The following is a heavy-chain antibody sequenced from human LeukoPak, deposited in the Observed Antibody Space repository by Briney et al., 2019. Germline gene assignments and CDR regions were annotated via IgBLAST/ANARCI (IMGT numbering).Heavy chain of an antibody. CDR2: IKQDGSEK. J-gene: IGHJ6*02. Sequence: GGSLRLSCAASGFTFSSYWMSWVRQAPGKGLEWVANIKQDGSEKYYVDSVKGRFTISRDNSKNTLYLQVNSLRAEDTAVYYCAKDLNSYGYYYYGMDVWGQGTTVTVSS. V-gene: IGHV3-7*03. CDR1: GFTFSSYW. D-gene: IGHD5-18*01. CDR3: AKDLNSYGYYYYGMDV.